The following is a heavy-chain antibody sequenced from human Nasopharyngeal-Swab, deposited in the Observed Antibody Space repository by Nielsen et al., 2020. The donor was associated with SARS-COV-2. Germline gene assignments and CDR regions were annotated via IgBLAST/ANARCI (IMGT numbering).Heavy chain of an antibody. V-gene: IGHV1-3*01. CDR3: ARAGEAYYYYMDV. CDR2: INAGNGNT. D-gene: IGHD1-1*01. J-gene: IGHJ6*03. Sequence: WVRQAPGQRLEWMGWINAGNGNTKYSQKFQGRVTIIRDTSASTAYMELSSLRSEDTAVYYCARAGEAYYYYMDVWGKGTTVTVSS.